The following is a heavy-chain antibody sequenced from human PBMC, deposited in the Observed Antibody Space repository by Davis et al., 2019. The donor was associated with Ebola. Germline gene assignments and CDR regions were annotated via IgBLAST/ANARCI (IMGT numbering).Heavy chain of an antibody. CDR3: ARDDSSSLSGMDV. D-gene: IGHD6-13*01. Sequence: MPSETLSLTCTVSGGSVSSGSYYWSWIRQHPGKGLEWIGYIYYSGSTYYNPSLKSRVTISVDTSKNQFSLKLSSVTAADTAVYYCARDDSSSLSGMDVWGKGTTVTVSS. CDR2: IYYSGST. CDR1: GGSVSSGSYY. V-gene: IGHV4-31*03. J-gene: IGHJ6*04.